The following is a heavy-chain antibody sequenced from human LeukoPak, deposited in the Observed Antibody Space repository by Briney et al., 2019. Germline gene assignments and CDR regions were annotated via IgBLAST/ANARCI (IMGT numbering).Heavy chain of an antibody. CDR1: GFTFSSYE. Sequence: GGSLRLSCAASGFTFSSYEMNWVRQAPGKGLEWVSYISSSGSTIYYADSVKGRFTISRDNAKNSLYLQMNSLRAEDTAVYYCARLGHDRDYYHGMDVWGQGTTVTVSS. V-gene: IGHV3-48*03. J-gene: IGHJ6*02. CDR2: ISSSGSTI. CDR3: ARLGHDRDYYHGMDV. D-gene: IGHD1-1*01.